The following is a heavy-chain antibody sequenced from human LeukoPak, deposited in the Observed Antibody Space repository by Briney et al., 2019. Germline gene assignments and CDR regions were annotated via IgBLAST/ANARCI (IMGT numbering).Heavy chain of an antibody. CDR3: ITANWNYVGAYYYYYMDV. V-gene: IGHV3-15*01. CDR2: IKSKTDGGTT. D-gene: IGHD1-7*01. Sequence: GGSLRLSCAASGFTFSNAWMSWVRQAPGKGLEWVGRIKSKTDGGTTDYTAPVKGRFTISRDDSKNTLYLQMNSLKTEDTAVYYCITANWNYVGAYYYYYMDVWGKGTTVTVSS. J-gene: IGHJ6*03. CDR1: GFTFSNAW.